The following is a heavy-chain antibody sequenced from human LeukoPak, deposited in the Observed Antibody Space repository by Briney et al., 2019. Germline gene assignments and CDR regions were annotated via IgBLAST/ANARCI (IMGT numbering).Heavy chain of an antibody. CDR1: GFTFSSYA. CDR3: ATDSSSWSLPDY. V-gene: IGHV3-30*04. D-gene: IGHD6-13*01. J-gene: IGHJ4*02. CDR2: ISYDGSNK. Sequence: GGSLRLSCAASGFTFSSYAMHWVRQAPGKGLEWVAVISYDGSNKYYADSVKGRFTISRDNSKNTLYLQMNSLRAEDTAVYYCATDSSSWSLPDYWGQGTLVTVSS.